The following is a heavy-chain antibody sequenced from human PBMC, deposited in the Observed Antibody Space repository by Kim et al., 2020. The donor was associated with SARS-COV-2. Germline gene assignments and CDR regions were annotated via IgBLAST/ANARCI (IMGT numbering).Heavy chain of an antibody. CDR1: GFTFSSFG. V-gene: IGHV3-33*01. J-gene: IGHJ4*02. CDR3: VRDGPEGRPDDY. CDR2: ISLDGSNK. Sequence: GGSLRLSCAASGFTFSSFGMHWVRQAPGKGLESVSVISLDGSNKNYADSVKGRFTISRDNSKNILYLQMNSLRPEDTAIYYCVRDGPEGRPDDYWGQGTLVTVSS. D-gene: IGHD2-2*01.